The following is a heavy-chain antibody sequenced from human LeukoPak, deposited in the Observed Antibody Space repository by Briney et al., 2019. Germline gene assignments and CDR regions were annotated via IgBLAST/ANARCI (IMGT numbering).Heavy chain of an antibody. CDR3: ARELPGEAFDV. Sequence: GGSLRLSCAASGFTFSSYAMHWVRQAPGKGLEWVAVISYDGSNKYYADSVKGRFTISRDNAKNSLYLQMNSLRAKDTAIYYCARELPGEAFDVWGQGTMVTVSS. V-gene: IGHV3-30-3*01. CDR2: ISYDGSNK. CDR1: GFTFSSYA. D-gene: IGHD7-27*01. J-gene: IGHJ3*01.